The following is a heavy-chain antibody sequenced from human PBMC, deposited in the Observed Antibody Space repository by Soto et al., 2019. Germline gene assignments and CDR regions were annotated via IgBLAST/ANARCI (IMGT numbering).Heavy chain of an antibody. CDR3: ARSVFP. CDR2: IYYSGST. J-gene: IGHJ5*02. Sequence: QVQLQESGPGLVKPSQTLSLTCTVSGGSISSGGYYWNWIRQHPGKGLEWIGYIYYSGSTYYNPSLKSRVSISVDTSKTHFSMMLPSVTAADTALYYCARSVFPWGRGTLVTVSS. CDR1: GGSISSGGYY. V-gene: IGHV4-31*03.